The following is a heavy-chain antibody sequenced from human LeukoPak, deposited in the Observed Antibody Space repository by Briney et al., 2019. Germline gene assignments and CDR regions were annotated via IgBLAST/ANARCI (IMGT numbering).Heavy chain of an antibody. CDR2: ISSSSSSK. D-gene: IGHD5-12*01. CDR1: GFTLSSYS. V-gene: IGHV3-21*01. CDR3: ARTPGHSGYDWAGTK. J-gene: IGHJ4*02. Sequence: GGSLRLSCAASGFTLSSYSMNWVRQAPGKGLEWVSSISSSSSSKYYADSVKGRFTISRDNAKNSLDLQMNSLRAEDTAVYYCARTPGHSGYDWAGTKWGQGTLVTVSS.